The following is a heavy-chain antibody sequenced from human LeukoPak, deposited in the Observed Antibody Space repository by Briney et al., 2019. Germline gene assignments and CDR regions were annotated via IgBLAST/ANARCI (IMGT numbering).Heavy chain of an antibody. CDR1: GFTFTNYW. Sequence: AGGSLRLSCAASGFTFTNYWMSWVRQAPGKGLEWVANIKQDGSEKDYVDFMKGRFTISRDNAKNSVYLQLSSLRAEDTAVYHCARIGYRSSSFDYWGRGTLVTVSS. D-gene: IGHD2-2*03. CDR3: ARIGYRSSSFDY. CDR2: IKQDGSEK. V-gene: IGHV3-7*01. J-gene: IGHJ4*02.